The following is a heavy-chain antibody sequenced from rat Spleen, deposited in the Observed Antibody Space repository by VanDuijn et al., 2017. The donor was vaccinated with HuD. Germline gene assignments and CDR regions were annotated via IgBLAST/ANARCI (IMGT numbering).Heavy chain of an antibody. Sequence: EVQLVESGGGLVQPGRSLKLSCVASGFTFSDYYMAWVRQAPKKGLEWVASISYEGSSTYYGDSVKGRVTISRDNAKSTLYLQMNSLRSEDTATYYCARPDSSLYVMDAWGQGASVTVSS. J-gene: IGHJ4*01. V-gene: IGHV5-22*01. D-gene: IGHD1-8*01. CDR1: GFTFSDYY. CDR3: ARPDSSLYVMDA. CDR2: ISYEGSST.